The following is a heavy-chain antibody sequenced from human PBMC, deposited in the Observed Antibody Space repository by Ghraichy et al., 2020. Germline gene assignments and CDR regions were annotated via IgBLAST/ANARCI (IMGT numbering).Heavy chain of an antibody. CDR2: IKSITDGGTT. CDR3: TTDWYSSNWLDD. J-gene: IGHJ4*02. V-gene: IGHV3-15*01. D-gene: IGHD6-13*01. Sequence: LSLTCAASGFTFSDAWMSWVRQAPGKGLEWVGRIKSITDGGTTDFAAPVKGRFTISRDDSKNTVYLQMNSLKTEDTAVYYCTTDWYSSNWLDDWGQGTLVTVSS. CDR1: GFTFSDAW.